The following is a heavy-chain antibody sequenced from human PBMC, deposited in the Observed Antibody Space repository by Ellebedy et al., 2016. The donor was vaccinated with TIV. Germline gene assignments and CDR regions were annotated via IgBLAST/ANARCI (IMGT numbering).Heavy chain of an antibody. D-gene: IGHD6-13*01. Sequence: ASVKVSCKASGYTFTSHGFNWVRQAPGQGLEWLGWTSATTGNTNYAHHLRGRVTMTTDTSTSTAYLDLRRLTSDDTAIYFCARGDRDASSWWFNNWGQGTLVTVSS. J-gene: IGHJ4*02. CDR2: TSATTGNT. CDR3: ARGDRDASSWWFNN. V-gene: IGHV1-18*04. CDR1: GYTFTSHG.